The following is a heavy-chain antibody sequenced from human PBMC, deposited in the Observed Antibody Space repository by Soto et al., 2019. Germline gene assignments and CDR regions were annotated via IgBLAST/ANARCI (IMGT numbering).Heavy chain of an antibody. J-gene: IGHJ4*02. CDR2: IWYDGSNK. CDR1: GFTFSSYG. D-gene: IGHD6-19*01. Sequence: SLRLSCAASGFTFSSYGMHWVRQAPGKGLEWVAVIWYDGSNKNYADSVKGRFTISRENSKNTLYLQMNSLRAEDTAVYYCARDLMDSSGWYSDYWGQGTLVTVSS. V-gene: IGHV3-33*01. CDR3: ARDLMDSSGWYSDY.